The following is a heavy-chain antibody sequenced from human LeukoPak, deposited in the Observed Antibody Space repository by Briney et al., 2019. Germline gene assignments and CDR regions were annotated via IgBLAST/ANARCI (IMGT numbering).Heavy chain of an antibody. Sequence: SETLSLTCTVSGGSISSYYWSWIRQPPGKGLEWLGYIYYSGSTNYNPSLKSRVTISVDTSKNQFSLKLSSVTAADTAVYYCARNVKGAGYYYYMDVWGKGTTVTIFS. J-gene: IGHJ6*03. CDR2: IYYSGST. CDR3: ARNVKGAGYYYYMDV. V-gene: IGHV4-59*01. CDR1: GGSISSYY. D-gene: IGHD1-26*01.